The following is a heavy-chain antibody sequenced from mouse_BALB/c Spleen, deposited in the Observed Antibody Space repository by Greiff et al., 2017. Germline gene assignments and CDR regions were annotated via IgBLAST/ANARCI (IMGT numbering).Heavy chain of an antibody. CDR2: INPNNGGT. J-gene: IGHJ3*01. Sequence: VQLQQSGPELVKPGALVKISCKASGYTFTDYNMDWVKQSHGKSLEWIGDINPNNGGTIYNQKFKGKATLTVDKSSSTAYMELRSLTSEDTAVYYCAREKGYYGSSWFAYWGQGTLVTVSA. D-gene: IGHD1-1*01. CDR1: GYTFTDYN. CDR3: AREKGYYGSSWFAY. V-gene: IGHV1-18*01.